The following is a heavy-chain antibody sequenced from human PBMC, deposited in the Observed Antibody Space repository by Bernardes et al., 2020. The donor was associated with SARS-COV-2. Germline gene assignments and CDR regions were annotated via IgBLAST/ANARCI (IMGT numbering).Heavy chain of an antibody. CDR3: ASTGFYGDYEGWFDP. D-gene: IGHD4-17*01. CDR1: GGSISSYY. V-gene: IGHV4-59*01. J-gene: IGHJ5*02. Sequence: SETLSLTCTVSGGSISSYYWSWIRQPPGKGLEWIGYIYYSGSTNYNPSLKSRVTISVDTSKNQFSLKLSSVTAADTAVYYCASTGFYGDYEGWFDPWGQGTLVTVSS. CDR2: IYYSGST.